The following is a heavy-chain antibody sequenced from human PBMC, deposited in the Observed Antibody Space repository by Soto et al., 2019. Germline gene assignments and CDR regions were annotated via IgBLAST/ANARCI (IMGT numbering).Heavy chain of an antibody. CDR1: GFTFRNYA. CDR3: ATNRGSGSYTNWNFDV. CDR2: IPGGGDYT. D-gene: IGHD1-26*01. V-gene: IGHV3-23*01. Sequence: EVQVLESGGGLVQPGGSLRLACAASGFTFRNYAMSWVRQAAGKGLEWVATIPGGGDYTQYTDSVKGRFTISRDNSRNTVYLQMTSLRAEDTALYYCATNRGSGSYTNWNFDVWGRGTLVTVSS. J-gene: IGHJ2*01.